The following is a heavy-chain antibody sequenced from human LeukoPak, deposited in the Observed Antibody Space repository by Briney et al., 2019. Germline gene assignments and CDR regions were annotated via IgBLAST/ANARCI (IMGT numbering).Heavy chain of an antibody. J-gene: IGHJ6*02. CDR3: AKEMSLWFDAWFGDYYYYYGMDV. CDR1: GFTLSSYG. D-gene: IGHD3-10*01. CDR2: ISYDGSNK. V-gene: IGHV3-30*18. Sequence: GGSLRLSCAASGFTLSSYGLHWVRQAPGKGLEWVAVISYDGSNKYYADSVKGRFTISRDNSKNTLYLQMNSLRAEDTAVYYCAKEMSLWFDAWFGDYYYYYGMDVWGQGTTVTVSS.